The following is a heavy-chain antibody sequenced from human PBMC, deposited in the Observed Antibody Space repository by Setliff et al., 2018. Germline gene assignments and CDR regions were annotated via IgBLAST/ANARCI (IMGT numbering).Heavy chain of an antibody. V-gene: IGHV5-51*01. CDR2: IYPGDSDT. CDR1: GFSFTTNW. J-gene: IGHJ4*02. Sequence: PGESLKISCKTSGFSFTTNWIVWVRQMPGKGLEWVGIIYPGDSDTRYSPSLQGRVTISADKSISTAYLQWSTLKASDTAMYYCARSTVGADGMGVDYWGQGTLVTVSS. D-gene: IGHD4-17*01. CDR3: ARSTVGADGMGVDY.